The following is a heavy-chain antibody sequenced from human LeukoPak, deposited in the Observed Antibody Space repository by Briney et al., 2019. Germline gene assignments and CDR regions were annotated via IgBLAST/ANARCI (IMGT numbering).Heavy chain of an antibody. CDR2: IYYSGST. V-gene: IGHV4-39*01. D-gene: IGHD4-17*01. Sequence: SETLSLTCTVSGGSISSSSYYWGWIRQPPGKGLEWIGSIYYSGSTYYNPPLKSRVTISVDTSKNQFSLKLSSVTAADTAVYYCARLDYGDYDAFDIWGQGTMVTVSS. CDR3: ARLDYGDYDAFDI. J-gene: IGHJ3*02. CDR1: GGSISSSSYY.